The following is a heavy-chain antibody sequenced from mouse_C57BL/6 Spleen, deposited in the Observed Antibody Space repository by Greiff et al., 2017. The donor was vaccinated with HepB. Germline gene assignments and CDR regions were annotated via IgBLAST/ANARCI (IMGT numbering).Heavy chain of an antibody. D-gene: IGHD2-4*01. V-gene: IGHV2-2*01. Sequence: VMLVESGPGLVQPSQSLSITCTVSGFSLTSYGVHWVRQSPGKGLEWLGVIWRGGSTDYNAAFISRLSISKDNSKSQVFFKMNSLQADDTAIYYCARNDYDEDYAMDYWGQGTSVTVSS. CDR3: ARNDYDEDYAMDY. CDR2: IWRGGST. J-gene: IGHJ4*01. CDR1: GFSLTSYG.